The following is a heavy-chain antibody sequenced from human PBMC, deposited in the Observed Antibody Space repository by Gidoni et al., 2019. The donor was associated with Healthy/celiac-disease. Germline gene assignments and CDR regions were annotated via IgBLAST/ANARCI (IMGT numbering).Heavy chain of an antibody. Sequence: EAQLLESGGGLVQPGGSLRLSCAASGFTFSSYAMTWVRQAPGKGLEWVSSISGGGVITYYADSVKGRFTISRDNSKNTLYLQMNSLRADDTAMYFCASSPSGTYSSGFWGQGTLVTVSS. J-gene: IGHJ4*02. CDR1: GFTFSSYA. D-gene: IGHD1-26*01. CDR3: ASSPSGTYSSGF. CDR2: ISGGGVIT. V-gene: IGHV3-23*01.